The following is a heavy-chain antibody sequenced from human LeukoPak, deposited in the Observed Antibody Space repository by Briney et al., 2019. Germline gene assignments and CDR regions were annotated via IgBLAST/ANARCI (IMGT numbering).Heavy chain of an antibody. CDR1: GGSISSYY. D-gene: IGHD6-13*01. CDR2: IYYSGST. CDR3: ARDPGSSWYRFDY. J-gene: IGHJ4*02. Sequence: PSETLSLTCTVSGGSISSYYWSWIRQPPGKGLEWIGYIYYSGSTNYNPSLKSRVTISVDTSKNQFSLKPSSVTAADTAVYYCARDPGSSWYRFDYWGQGTLVTVSS. V-gene: IGHV4-59*01.